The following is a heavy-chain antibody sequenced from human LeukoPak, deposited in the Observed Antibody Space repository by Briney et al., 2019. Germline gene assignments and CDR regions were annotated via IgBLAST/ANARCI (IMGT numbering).Heavy chain of an antibody. J-gene: IGHJ4*02. V-gene: IGHV1-69*04. CDR3: ARDPSITMIVD. D-gene: IGHD3-22*01. CDR2: IIPIFGIA. Sequence: SVKVSCKASGGTFSSYAISWVRQAPGQGLEWMGRIIPIFGIANYAQKFQGRVTITADKSTSTAYMEPSSLRSEDTAVYYCARDPSITMIVDWGQGTLVTVSS. CDR1: GGTFSSYA.